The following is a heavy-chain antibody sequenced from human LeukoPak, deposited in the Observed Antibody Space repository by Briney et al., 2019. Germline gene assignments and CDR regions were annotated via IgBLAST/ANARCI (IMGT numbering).Heavy chain of an antibody. CDR3: ASSNSDYGGNPDYFDY. CDR1: GFTFSSYA. V-gene: IGHV3-7*01. D-gene: IGHD4-23*01. J-gene: IGHJ4*02. CDR2: IKQDGSEK. Sequence: PGGSLRLSCAASGFTFSSYAMHWVRQAPGKGLEWVANIKQDGSEKYYVDSVKGRFTISRDNAKNSLYLQMNSLRAEDTAVYYCASSNSDYGGNPDYFDYWGQGTLVTVSS.